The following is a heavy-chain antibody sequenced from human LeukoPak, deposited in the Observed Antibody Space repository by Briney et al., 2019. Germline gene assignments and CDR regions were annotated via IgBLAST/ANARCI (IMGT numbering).Heavy chain of an antibody. V-gene: IGHV3-53*01. CDR3: ARDHSSSRGIFGY. CDR1: GFTVSSNY. Sequence: QAGGSLRLSCAASGFTVSSNYMSWVRQAPGQGLEWVSVIYSGGSTYYADSVKGRFTISRDNSKNTLYLQMNSLRAEDTAVYYCARDHSSSRGIFGYWGQGTLVTVSS. J-gene: IGHJ4*02. CDR2: IYSGGST. D-gene: IGHD6-13*01.